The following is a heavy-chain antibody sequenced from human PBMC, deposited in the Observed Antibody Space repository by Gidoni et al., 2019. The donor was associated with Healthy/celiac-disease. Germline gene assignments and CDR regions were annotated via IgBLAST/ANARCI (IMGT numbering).Heavy chain of an antibody. J-gene: IGHJ4*02. Sequence: EVQLVESGGGLIQPGGSLRLSCAASGFTVSSNYMSWVRQAPGKGLEWVSVIYSGGSTYYADSVKGRFTISRDNSKNTLYLQMNSLRAEDTAVYYCARDGGYDLRFGNPFDYWGQGTLVTVSS. CDR1: GFTVSSNY. V-gene: IGHV3-53*01. CDR2: IYSGGST. D-gene: IGHD5-12*01. CDR3: ARDGGYDLRFGNPFDY.